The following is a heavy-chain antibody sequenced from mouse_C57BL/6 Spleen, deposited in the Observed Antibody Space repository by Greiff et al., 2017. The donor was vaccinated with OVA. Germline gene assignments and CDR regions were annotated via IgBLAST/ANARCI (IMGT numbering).Heavy chain of an antibody. CDR2: IYPGSGST. V-gene: IGHV1-55*01. CDR3: ARSYDGYFPGYFDV. Sequence: VQLQQPGAELVKPGASVKMSCKASGYTFTSYWITWVKQRPGQGLEWIGDIYPGSGSTNYNEKFKSKATLTVDTSSSTAYMQLSSLTSEDSAVYYCARSYDGYFPGYFDVWGTGTTVTVSS. CDR1: GYTFTSYW. J-gene: IGHJ1*03. D-gene: IGHD2-3*01.